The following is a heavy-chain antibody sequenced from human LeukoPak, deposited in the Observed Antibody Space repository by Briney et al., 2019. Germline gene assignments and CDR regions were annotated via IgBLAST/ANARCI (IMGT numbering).Heavy chain of an antibody. J-gene: IGHJ4*02. CDR3: ASLYSSGWYGVY. D-gene: IGHD6-19*01. Sequence: GGSLRLSCAASGFTFSSYWMSWVRQAPGKGLEWVANMKQDGSEKYYVDSVKGRFTISRDNAKNSLYLQMNSLRAEDTAVYYCASLYSSGWYGVYWGQGTLVTVSS. CDR1: GFTFSSYW. V-gene: IGHV3-7*01. CDR2: MKQDGSEK.